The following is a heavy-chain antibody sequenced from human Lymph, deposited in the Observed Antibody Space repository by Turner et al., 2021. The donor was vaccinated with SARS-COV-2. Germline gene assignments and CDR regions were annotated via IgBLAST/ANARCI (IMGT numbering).Heavy chain of an antibody. CDR2: ISGSGGTT. V-gene: IGHV3-23*01. CDR1: GFTFSSYA. D-gene: IGHD6-19*01. Sequence: EVQLLESGGGLVQPGGSLSFPCAASGFTFSSYAMSWVRQAPGKGLEWVSGISGSGGTTHYADSVKGRFTISRDNSKNTLYLQMNSLRAEDTAVYYCAKDRFTLSSGWEDYWGQGTLVTVSS. J-gene: IGHJ4*02. CDR3: AKDRFTLSSGWEDY.